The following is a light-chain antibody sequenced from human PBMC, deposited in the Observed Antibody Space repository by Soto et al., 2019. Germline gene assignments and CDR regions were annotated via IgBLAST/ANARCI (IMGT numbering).Light chain of an antibody. CDR1: QSVLYSSNNKNY. J-gene: IGKJ2*01. CDR2: WAS. V-gene: IGKV4-1*01. Sequence: DIVMTQSPDSLAVSLGERSTINCKSSQSVLYSSNNKNYLAWYQQKPGQPPKLLIYWASTRESGVPDRFSGSGSETDFTLTISSLQAEDVAVYYCQQYYSFFPMFGQGTKLQIK. CDR3: QQYYSFFPM.